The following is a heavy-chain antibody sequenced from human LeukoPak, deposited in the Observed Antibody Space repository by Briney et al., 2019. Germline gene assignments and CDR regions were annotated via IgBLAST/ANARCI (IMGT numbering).Heavy chain of an antibody. CDR2: INHSGST. Sequence: SETLSLTCAVYGGSFSGYYWSWIRQPPGKGLEWIGEINHSGSTNYNPSLKSRVTISVDTSKNQFSLKLSSVTAADTAVYYCARHPDTWFGELLPYFDYWGQGTLVTVSS. J-gene: IGHJ4*02. D-gene: IGHD3-10*01. CDR1: GGSFSGYY. CDR3: ARHPDTWFGELLPYFDY. V-gene: IGHV4-34*01.